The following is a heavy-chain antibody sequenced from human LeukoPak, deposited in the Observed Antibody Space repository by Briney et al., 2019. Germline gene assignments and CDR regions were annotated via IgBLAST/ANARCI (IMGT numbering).Heavy chain of an antibody. D-gene: IGHD3-22*01. Sequence: GGSLRLSCAASGFTFSSYAMSWVRQAPGKGLEWVSGISWNSGSIGYADSVKGRFTISRDNAKNSLYLQMNSLRAEDTALYYCAKDGYDSSGYYHPDPYYYYGMDVWGQGTTVTVSS. CDR2: ISWNSGSI. V-gene: IGHV3-9*01. CDR3: AKDGYDSSGYYHPDPYYYYGMDV. J-gene: IGHJ6*02. CDR1: GFTFSSYA.